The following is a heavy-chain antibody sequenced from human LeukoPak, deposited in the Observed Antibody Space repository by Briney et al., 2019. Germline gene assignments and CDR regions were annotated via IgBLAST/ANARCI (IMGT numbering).Heavy chain of an antibody. Sequence: SQTLTLTCTVSGGSISSGGYYWSWIRQHPGEGLEWIGYIYYSGSTYYTPSLKSRVTISVDTSKNQFSLKLSSVTAADTAVYYCTRVLEWSNIGDAFDIWGQGTMVTVSS. CDR1: GGSISSGGYY. CDR2: IYYSGST. D-gene: IGHD3-3*01. V-gene: IGHV4-31*03. CDR3: TRVLEWSNIGDAFDI. J-gene: IGHJ3*02.